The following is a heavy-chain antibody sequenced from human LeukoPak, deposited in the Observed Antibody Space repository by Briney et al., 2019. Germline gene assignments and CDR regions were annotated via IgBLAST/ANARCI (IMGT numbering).Heavy chain of an antibody. Sequence: WGSLRLSCAASGFTVSSNYMSWVRQAPGKGLEWVSVIYSGGSTYYADSVKGRFTISRDNSKNTLYLQMNSLRAEDTAVYYCASTSSSYFDYWGQGTLVTVSS. V-gene: IGHV3-53*01. CDR1: GFTVSSNY. J-gene: IGHJ4*02. CDR3: ASTSSSYFDY. D-gene: IGHD6-6*01. CDR2: IYSGGST.